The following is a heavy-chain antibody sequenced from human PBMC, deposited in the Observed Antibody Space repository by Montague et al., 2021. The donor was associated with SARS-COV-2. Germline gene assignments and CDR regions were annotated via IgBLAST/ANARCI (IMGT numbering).Heavy chain of an antibody. V-gene: IGHV4-59*13. Sequence: SETLSLTCTVSGDSISGFYWNWIRQPPGKGLEWIGKIYYSGITXXXPSXKGRVTILVDTSKNQFSLKLISVTAADTALYYCARGVVAAPDTSDYWGQGTLVTVSS. CDR3: ARGVVAAPDTSDY. CDR1: GDSISGFY. J-gene: IGHJ4*02. D-gene: IGHD6-13*01. CDR2: IYYSGIT.